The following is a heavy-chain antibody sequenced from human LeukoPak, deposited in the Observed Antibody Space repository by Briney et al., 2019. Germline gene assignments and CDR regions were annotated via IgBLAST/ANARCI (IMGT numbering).Heavy chain of an antibody. Sequence: PGGSLRLSCAASGFTFDDYGMSGVRQAPGKGLEWVSFISWNGGSTGYADSVKGRFTISRDNAKNSLYLQMSSLRAEDTALYYCAREETRITMLRGVTYFEYWGQGTLVTVSS. CDR1: GFTFDDYG. D-gene: IGHD3-10*01. V-gene: IGHV3-20*04. CDR2: ISWNGGST. J-gene: IGHJ4*02. CDR3: AREETRITMLRGVTYFEY.